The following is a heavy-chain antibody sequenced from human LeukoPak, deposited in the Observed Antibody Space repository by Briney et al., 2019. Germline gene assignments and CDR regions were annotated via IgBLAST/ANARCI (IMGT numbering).Heavy chain of an antibody. V-gene: IGHV1-69*04. J-gene: IGHJ5*02. Sequence: SVKVSCKASGGTFSSYTISWVRQAPGQGLEWMGRIIPILGIANHAQKFQGRVTITADKSTSTAYMELSSLRSEDTAVYYCARDHTTGDSWFDPWGQGTLVTVSS. CDR2: IIPILGIA. D-gene: IGHD7-27*01. CDR1: GGTFSSYT. CDR3: ARDHTTGDSWFDP.